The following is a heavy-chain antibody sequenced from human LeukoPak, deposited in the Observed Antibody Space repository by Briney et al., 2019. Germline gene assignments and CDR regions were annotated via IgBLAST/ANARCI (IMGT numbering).Heavy chain of an antibody. Sequence: PSGTLSLTCAVSGGSISSSNWWSWVRQPPGKGLEWIGEIYHSGSTNYNPSLKSRVTISVDESKNQFSLKLSSVTAADTAVYYCARGVAAAGTDWFDPWGQGTLVTVSS. CDR2: IYHSGST. CDR1: GGSISSSNW. V-gene: IGHV4-4*02. D-gene: IGHD6-13*01. CDR3: ARGVAAAGTDWFDP. J-gene: IGHJ5*02.